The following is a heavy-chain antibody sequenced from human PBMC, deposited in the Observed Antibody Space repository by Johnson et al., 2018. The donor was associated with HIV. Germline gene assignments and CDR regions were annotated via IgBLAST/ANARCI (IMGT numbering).Heavy chain of an antibody. D-gene: IGHD1-26*01. Sequence: EQLVVSGGGLVKPGGSPRLSCAASGFTFSDHYMAWIRQAPGQGLALVANIKQDGSEKYYVDSVKGRFAISRDNSKNTLYLQMNSLIAEDTAVYYCARAFVSWGATTGGPFDIWGQGTMVTVSS. CDR2: IKQDGSEK. CDR1: GFTFSDHY. V-gene: IGHV3-7*01. CDR3: ARAFVSWGATTGGPFDI. J-gene: IGHJ3*02.